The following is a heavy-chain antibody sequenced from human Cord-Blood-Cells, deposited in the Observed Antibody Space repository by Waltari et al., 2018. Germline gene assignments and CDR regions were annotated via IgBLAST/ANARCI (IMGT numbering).Heavy chain of an antibody. CDR2: INSEGGST. D-gene: IGHD6-6*01. V-gene: IGHV3-74*01. J-gene: IGHJ4*02. Sequence: EVQLVESGGGLVQPGGSLRLSRAASGFTFSRYWLPWVRQAPGKGLVWVSRINSEGGSTSYADSVKGRFTISRDNAKNTLYLQMNSLRAEDTAVYYCARGGGSSFDYWGQGTLVTVSS. CDR3: ARGGGSSFDY. CDR1: GFTFSRYW.